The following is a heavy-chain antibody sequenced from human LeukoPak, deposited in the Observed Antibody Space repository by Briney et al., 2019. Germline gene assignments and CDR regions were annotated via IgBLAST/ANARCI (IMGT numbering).Heavy chain of an antibody. J-gene: IGHJ6*03. CDR3: ATKTLDTLYYYYYMDV. CDR1: GGSISSGGYY. Sequence: PSQTLSLTCTVSGGSISSGGYYWSWIRQPPGKGLEWIGYIYHSGSTNYNPSLKSRVTISVDRSKNQFSLKLSSVTAADTAVYYCATKTLDTLYYYYYMDVWGKGTTVTVSS. V-gene: IGHV4-30-2*01. CDR2: IYHSGST.